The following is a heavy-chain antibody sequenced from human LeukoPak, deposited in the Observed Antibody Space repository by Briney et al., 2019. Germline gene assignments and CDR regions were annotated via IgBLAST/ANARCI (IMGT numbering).Heavy chain of an antibody. CDR1: GGSISSSNW. V-gene: IGHV4-4*02. J-gene: IGHJ4*02. CDR2: IYHSGST. D-gene: IGHD3-16*02. Sequence: SGTLSLTCAVSGGSISSSNWWSWVRQPPGKGLEWIGEIYHSGSTNYNPSLKSRVTISVDTSKNQFSLKLSSVTAADTAVYYCARGPMITFGGVIGNFDYWGQGTLVTVSS. CDR3: ARGPMITFGGVIGNFDY.